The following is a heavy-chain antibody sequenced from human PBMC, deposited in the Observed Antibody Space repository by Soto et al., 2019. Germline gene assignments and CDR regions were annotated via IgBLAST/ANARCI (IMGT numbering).Heavy chain of an antibody. CDR3: ARARSDSRSNTCYDVFDI. CDR2: IKRDASQK. J-gene: IGHJ3*02. D-gene: IGHD2-2*01. CDR1: GFTFDDFW. V-gene: IGHV3-7*04. Sequence: EVQLVESGGGMVQPGGSLRLSCLASGFTFDDFWMTWVRQAPGRGLEWVANIKRDASQKYYLDSVKGRFTISRDNAMNSLYLQMNSLRSEDTAVYYCARARSDSRSNTCYDVFDIWGQGTMVTVSS.